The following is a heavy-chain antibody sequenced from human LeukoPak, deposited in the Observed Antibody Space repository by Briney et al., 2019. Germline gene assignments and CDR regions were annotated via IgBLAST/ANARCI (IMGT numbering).Heavy chain of an antibody. V-gene: IGHV3-48*03. CDR3: ARDRGVPAAIFDY. D-gene: IGHD2-2*01. CDR1: GFTFSSYE. Sequence: GGSLRLSCAASGFTFSSYEMNWVRQAPGKGLEWVSYISSSGSTIYYADSVKGRFTISRDNAKNSLYLQMNSLRAEDTAVYYCARDRGVPAAIFDYWSQGTLVTVSS. CDR2: ISSSGSTI. J-gene: IGHJ4*02.